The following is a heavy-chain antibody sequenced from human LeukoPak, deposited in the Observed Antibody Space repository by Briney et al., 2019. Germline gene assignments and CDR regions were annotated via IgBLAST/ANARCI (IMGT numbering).Heavy chain of an antibody. CDR3: AREGGFYRPLDY. D-gene: IGHD3-3*01. Sequence: SETLSLTCGVSGGSVINTNWWTWVRPPPGKGLEWIGDVHLDGRTNYNPSLESRLTISVDVSENQVSLKLTSVTAADTAVYYCAREGGFYRPLDYSGQGTLVTVSS. CDR1: GGSVINTNW. CDR2: VHLDGRT. V-gene: IGHV4-4*02. J-gene: IGHJ4*02.